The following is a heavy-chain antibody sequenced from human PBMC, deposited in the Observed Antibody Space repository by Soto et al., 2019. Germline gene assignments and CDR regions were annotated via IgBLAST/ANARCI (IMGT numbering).Heavy chain of an antibody. Sequence: VQLVESGGGVVQPGRSLRLSCAASGFTFSDYAMHWVRQAPGKGLEWVAVVSHDGRNTHYADSVKGRFTISRDSSKKTVALEMSSLRAEDTAVYYCAKGGRQWLVTSDFNYWGHGALVTVSS. J-gene: IGHJ4*01. CDR2: VSHDGRNT. CDR1: GFTFSDYA. V-gene: IGHV3-30*18. CDR3: AKGGRQWLVTSDFNY. D-gene: IGHD6-19*01.